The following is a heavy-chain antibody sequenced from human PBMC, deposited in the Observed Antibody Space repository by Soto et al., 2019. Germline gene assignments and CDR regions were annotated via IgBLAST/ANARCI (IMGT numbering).Heavy chain of an antibody. Sequence: SETLSLTCTVSGGSISSSSYYWGWIRQPPGKGLEWIGSIYYSGSTYYNPSLKSRVTISVDTSKNQFSLKLSSVTAADTAVYYCAAGADSSSWYVWFDPWGQGTLVTVSS. J-gene: IGHJ5*02. CDR3: AAGADSSSWYVWFDP. D-gene: IGHD6-13*01. V-gene: IGHV4-39*01. CDR1: GGSISSSSYY. CDR2: IYYSGST.